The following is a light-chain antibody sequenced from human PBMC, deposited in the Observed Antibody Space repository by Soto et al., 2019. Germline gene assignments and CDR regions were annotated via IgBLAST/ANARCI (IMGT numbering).Light chain of an antibody. CDR1: SSNIGAGYD. CDR2: GNS. V-gene: IGLV1-40*01. Sequence: HSVRTSVPSVTGAARDRGRIFCTGSSSNIGAGYDVHWYQQLPGTAPKLLIYGNSNRPSGVPDRFSGSKSGTSASLAITGLQAEDEADYYCQSYDSSLSGSYVFGTGTKVTVL. J-gene: IGLJ1*01. CDR3: QSYDSSLSGSYV.